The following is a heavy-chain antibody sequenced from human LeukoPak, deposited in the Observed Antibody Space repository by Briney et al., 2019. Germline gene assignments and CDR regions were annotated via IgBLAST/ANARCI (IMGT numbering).Heavy chain of an antibody. CDR1: GFTFSTYN. CDR2: ISTSSNYI. J-gene: IGHJ3*02. D-gene: IGHD1-26*01. V-gene: IGHV3-21*01. CDR3: ARDVGASAPDAFDI. Sequence: GGSLRLSCTTSGFTFSTYNMNWVRQAPGKGLEWVSSISTSSNYIYYADLVKGRFTISRDNAQNSLYLQMNSLRVEDTDVYYCARDVGASAPDAFDIWGQGTMVTVSS.